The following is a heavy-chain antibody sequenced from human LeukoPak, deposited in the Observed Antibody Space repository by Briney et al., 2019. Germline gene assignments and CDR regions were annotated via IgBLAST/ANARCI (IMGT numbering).Heavy chain of an antibody. CDR2: INSDGSST. CDR1: GFTFSRYW. V-gene: IGHV3-74*01. CDR3: ASITGTTRFDY. J-gene: IGHJ4*02. D-gene: IGHD1-20*01. Sequence: GGSLRLSCAASGFTFSRYWMHWVRQAPGKGLVWVSRINSDGSSTSYADSVKGRFTISRDNAKNTLYLQMNSLRAEDTAVYYCASITGTTRFDYWGQGTLVTVSS.